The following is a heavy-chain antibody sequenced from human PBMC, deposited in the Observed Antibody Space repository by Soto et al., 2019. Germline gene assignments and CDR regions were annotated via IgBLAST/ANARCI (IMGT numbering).Heavy chain of an antibody. Sequence: PSETLSLTCTVSGASISGGTYYWTWIRQAPGKGLEWVGHIYYTGSTNCNPALNDRVTISVDTSKNHFSLQLTSVAAADTAVYYCARGAGFSYASTWFDIWGQGTLVTVSS. V-gene: IGHV4-61*03. CDR2: IYYTGST. D-gene: IGHD5-18*01. J-gene: IGHJ5*02. CDR1: GASISGGTYY. CDR3: ARGAGFSYASTWFDI.